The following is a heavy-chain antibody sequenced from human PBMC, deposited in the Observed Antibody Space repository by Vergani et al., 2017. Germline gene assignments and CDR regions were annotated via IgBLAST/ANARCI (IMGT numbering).Heavy chain of an antibody. V-gene: IGHV3-9*01. D-gene: IGHD3-22*01. CDR3: AGPQGTSAYYYGGFDY. Sequence: EVQLVESGGGLVQPGRSLRLSCAASGFTFDDYAMHWVRQAPGKGLEWVSGISWNSGSIVYADSVKGRFTISRDNSKNTLSLQMNSLTAEDTAIYYCAGPQGTSAYYYGGFDYWGQGILVTVSS. CDR2: ISWNSGSI. J-gene: IGHJ4*02. CDR1: GFTFDDYA.